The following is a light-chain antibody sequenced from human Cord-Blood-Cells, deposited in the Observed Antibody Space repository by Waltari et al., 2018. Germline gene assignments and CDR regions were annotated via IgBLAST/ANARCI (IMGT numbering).Light chain of an antibody. CDR3: QQYGSSLWT. CDR2: GAS. CDR1: QSVSSSY. V-gene: IGKV3-20*01. Sequence: EIVLTQSPGTLYLSPGERATLSCRASQSVSSSYLAWYQQKPGQAPRLLIYGASSRATGIPDRFSGSRSGTDFTLTISRREPEDFAVYYCQQYGSSLWTFGQGTKVEIK. J-gene: IGKJ1*01.